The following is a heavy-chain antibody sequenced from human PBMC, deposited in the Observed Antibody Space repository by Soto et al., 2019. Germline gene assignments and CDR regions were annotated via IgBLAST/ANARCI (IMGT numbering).Heavy chain of an antibody. Sequence: QVQLVQSGAEVKKPESSVKVSCKASGGTFSTYGMNWVRLAPGQGLEWMGGIIPKFGTTNYAQKFQGRVTITADESTNTAYMELNYLRSEDTAVYFCARELDPYYGGNSLSLDYWGQGTLVTVSS. CDR3: ARELDPYYGGNSLSLDY. CDR1: GGTFSTYG. J-gene: IGHJ4*02. D-gene: IGHD4-17*01. CDR2: IIPKFGTT. V-gene: IGHV1-69*13.